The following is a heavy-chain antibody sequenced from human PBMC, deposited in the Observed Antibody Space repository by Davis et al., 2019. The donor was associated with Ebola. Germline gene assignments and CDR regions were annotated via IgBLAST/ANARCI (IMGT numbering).Heavy chain of an antibody. CDR2: IRSKANSYAT. Sequence: GESLKISCAASGFTFSGSAMHWVRQASGKGLEWVGRIRSKANSYATAYAASVKGRFTISRDDSKNTAYLQMNSLKTEDTAVYYCTSQSRNYDFWSGYRYYFDYWGQGTLVTVSS. D-gene: IGHD3-3*01. V-gene: IGHV3-73*01. CDR1: GFTFSGSA. J-gene: IGHJ4*02. CDR3: TSQSRNYDFWSGYRYYFDY.